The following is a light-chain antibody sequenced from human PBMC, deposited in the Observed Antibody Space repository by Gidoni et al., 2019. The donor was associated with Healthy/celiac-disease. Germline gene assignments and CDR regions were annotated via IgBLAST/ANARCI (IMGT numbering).Light chain of an antibody. CDR3: QQYNSYPLT. CDR1: QSISSW. J-gene: IGKJ4*01. V-gene: IGKV1-5*03. Sequence: DFQLTQSPSTLSASVGDRVTITCRDSQSISSWLAWYQQKPGKAPKLLIYNASSLESGVPSRFSGSGSGTEFTLTISSLQPDDFATYYCQQYNSYPLTFGGGTKVEIK. CDR2: NAS.